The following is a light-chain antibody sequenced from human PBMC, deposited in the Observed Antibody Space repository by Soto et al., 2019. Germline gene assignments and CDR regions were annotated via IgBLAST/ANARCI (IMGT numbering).Light chain of an antibody. V-gene: IGLV1-44*01. J-gene: IGLJ3*02. CDR1: TSNIGSNT. CDR2: SNY. Sequence: QSVLTQPPSASGTPGQRVTISCSGSTSNIGSNTVNWYYHLPGTAPKLLMYSNYQRPSGVPDRFSGSKSGTSASLAISGLQSEDEADYYCAAWDDSLNGLFGGGTKLTVL. CDR3: AAWDDSLNGL.